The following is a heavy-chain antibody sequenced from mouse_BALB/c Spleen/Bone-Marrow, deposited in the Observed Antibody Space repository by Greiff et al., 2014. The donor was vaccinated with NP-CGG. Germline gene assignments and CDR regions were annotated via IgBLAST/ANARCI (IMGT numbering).Heavy chain of an antibody. D-gene: IGHD1-2*01. J-gene: IGHJ1*01. CDR1: GNTFTSYD. Sequence: VQRVESGVELVKPGASVKLFCKASGNTFTSYDINWVRQRPEQGLEWIGWIFPGDSTTKYNEKFKGKATLSTDKSSSTVHMQLSRLTSEDSAVYFCVRSRLRDWYFDVWGAGTTVTISS. V-gene: IGHV1S56*01. CDR3: VRSRLRDWYFDV. CDR2: IFPGDSTT.